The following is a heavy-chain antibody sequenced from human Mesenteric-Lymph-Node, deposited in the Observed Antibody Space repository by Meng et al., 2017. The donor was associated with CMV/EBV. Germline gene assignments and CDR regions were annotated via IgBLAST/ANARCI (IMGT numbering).Heavy chain of an antibody. CDR1: GYTFIGYY. J-gene: IGHJ4*02. CDR2: INPNSGGT. D-gene: IGHD3-16*01. V-gene: IGHV1-2*02. Sequence: ASVKVSCKASGYTFIGYYMHWVRQAPGQGLEWMGWINPNSGGTNYAQKFQGRVTMTRDTSISTAYMELSRLRSDDTAVYYCARDVSGEWGILVYWGQGTLVTVSS. CDR3: ARDVSGEWGILVY.